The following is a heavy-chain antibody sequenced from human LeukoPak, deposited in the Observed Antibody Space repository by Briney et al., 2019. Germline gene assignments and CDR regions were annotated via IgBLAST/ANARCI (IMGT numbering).Heavy chain of an antibody. V-gene: IGHV4-39*01. J-gene: IGHJ5*02. CDR3: ARRALGKDWFDP. CDR1: GDSISSSSYY. CDR2: IYYSGKT. D-gene: IGHD3-10*01. Sequence: PSETLSLTCTVSGDSISSSSYYWGWIRQPPGKGLEWIAIIYYSGKTYYNSSLKGRVSISVDTSNNQFSLKLSSVSAADTAVYYCARRALGKDWFDPWGPGTLVTVSS.